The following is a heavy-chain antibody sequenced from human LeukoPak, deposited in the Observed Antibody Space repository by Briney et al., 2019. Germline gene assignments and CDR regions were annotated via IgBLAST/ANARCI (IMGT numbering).Heavy chain of an antibody. D-gene: IGHD6-13*01. Sequence: ESGPTLEKPTQTLTLTCSFSGFSLNTSGVCVGWNRQRPGKALEWLANIYWDDDERYSPSLKSRLTITKGTSKNQVVLTMTNMDPADTATYYCAHSYSSSQRLKFKHFHYWGQGTLVTVSS. J-gene: IGHJ1*01. V-gene: IGHV2-5*02. CDR1: GFSLNTSGVC. CDR2: IYWDDDE. CDR3: AHSYSSSQRLKFKHFHY.